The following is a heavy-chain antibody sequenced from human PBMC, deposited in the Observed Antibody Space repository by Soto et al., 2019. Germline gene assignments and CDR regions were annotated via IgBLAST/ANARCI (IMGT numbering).Heavy chain of an antibody. CDR2: ISSNSAYI. CDR1: GFTFRSFT. J-gene: IGHJ5*02. V-gene: IGHV3-21*01. CDR3: TRDASRDSSALGWFEP. D-gene: IGHD6-13*01. Sequence: GGSLRLSCAASGFTFRSFTMNWVRQAPGKGLEWVSTISSNSAYIYYTDALRGRFTISRDNAKNSLHQQMNSLRAEDTAVYYCTRDASRDSSALGWFEPWGPETLVTVSS.